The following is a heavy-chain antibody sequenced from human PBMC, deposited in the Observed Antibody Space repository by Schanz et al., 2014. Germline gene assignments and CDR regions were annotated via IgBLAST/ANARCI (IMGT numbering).Heavy chain of an antibody. CDR3: TTAHYSSNYETLDY. D-gene: IGHD6-13*01. V-gene: IGHV3-15*01. Sequence: EVQLVESGGGLVQPGGSLRLSCAASGFTSSNAWMSWVRQAPGKGLEWVGRIKTKTDGGTTDYAAPVKGRFTISRDDSTNTLYLQMNSLKTEDTAVYYCTTAHYSSNYETLDYWGQGTLVTVSS. J-gene: IGHJ4*02. CDR2: IKTKTDGGTT. CDR1: GFTSSNAW.